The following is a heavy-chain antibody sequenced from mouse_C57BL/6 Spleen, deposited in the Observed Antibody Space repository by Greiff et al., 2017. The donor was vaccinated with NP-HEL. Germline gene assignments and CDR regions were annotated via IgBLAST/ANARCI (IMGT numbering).Heavy chain of an antibody. D-gene: IGHD1-1*01. J-gene: IGHJ4*01. CDR3: ASDYGSTYAMDY. CDR2: ILPGSGST. V-gene: IGHV1-9*01. CDR1: GYTFTGYW. Sequence: VQLQQSGAELMKPGASVKLSCKATGYTFTGYWIVWVKQRPGPGLEWIGEILPGSGSTNYNETVKGKATFTADTSSNTAYMQLSSLTTEDSSIYYCASDYGSTYAMDYWGQGTSVTVSS.